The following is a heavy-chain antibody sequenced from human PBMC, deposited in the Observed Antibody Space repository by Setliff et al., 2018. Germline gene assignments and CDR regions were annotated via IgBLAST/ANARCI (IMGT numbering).Heavy chain of an antibody. V-gene: IGHV1-2*04. J-gene: IGHJ6*03. CDR1: GYTFTGYY. CDR3: ARAPGPYYYYMDV. CDR2: INPNSGGT. Sequence: GASVKVSCKASGYTFTGYYMHWVRQAPGQGLEWMGWINPNSGGTNYAQKFQGWVTMTRDTSISTAYMELSRLRSDDTAVYYCARAPGPYYYYMDVWGKGTTVTVSS.